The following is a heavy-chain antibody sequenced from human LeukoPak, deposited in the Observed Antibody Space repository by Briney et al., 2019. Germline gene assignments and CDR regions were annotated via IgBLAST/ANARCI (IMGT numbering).Heavy chain of an antibody. CDR2: ISGSGGST. V-gene: IGHV3-23*01. J-gene: IGHJ4*02. D-gene: IGHD3-22*01. Sequence: PGGSLRLSCAASGFTFSSYAMSWVRQAPGKGLEWVSAISGSGGSTYYADSVKGRFTIPRDNSKNTLYLQMNSLRAEDTAVYYCAKSPRGYYDSSGYYYIDYWGQGTLVTVSS. CDR1: GFTFSSYA. CDR3: AKSPRGYYDSSGYYYIDY.